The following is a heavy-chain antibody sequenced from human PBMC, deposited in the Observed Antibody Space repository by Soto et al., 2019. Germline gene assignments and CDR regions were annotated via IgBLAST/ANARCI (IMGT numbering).Heavy chain of an antibody. V-gene: IGHV3-23*01. D-gene: IGHD1-7*01. CDR3: ARRAKTATTNWGAFDI. Sequence: EVQLLESGGGLVQPGGSLRLSCAASGFTFSTYVMNWVRQAPGKGLEWVSTISYSADKTFYADSVKGRFTIPRDNSRDTLFLQMNSLRADDAALYYCARRAKTATTNWGAFDIWGQGTMVTVSS. J-gene: IGHJ3*02. CDR2: ISYSADKT. CDR1: GFTFSTYV.